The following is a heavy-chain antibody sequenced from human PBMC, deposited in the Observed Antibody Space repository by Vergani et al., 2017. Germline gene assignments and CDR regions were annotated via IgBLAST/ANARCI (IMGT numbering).Heavy chain of an antibody. D-gene: IGHD6-13*01. Sequence: EVQLVESGGGLVKPGGSLGLSCAASGFTFSSYSMNWVRQAPGKGLEWVSSISSSSSYIYYADSVKGRFTISRDNAKNSLYLQMNSLRAEDTAVYYCARAERYSSSWYRGDAFDIWGQGTMVTVSS. J-gene: IGHJ3*02. V-gene: IGHV3-21*01. CDR3: ARAERYSSSWYRGDAFDI. CDR2: ISSSSSYI. CDR1: GFTFSSYS.